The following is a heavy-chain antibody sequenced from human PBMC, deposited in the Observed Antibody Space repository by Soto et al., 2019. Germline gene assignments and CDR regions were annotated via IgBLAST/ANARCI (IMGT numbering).Heavy chain of an antibody. V-gene: IGHV4-34*01. CDR2: INHSGST. Sequence: KPSETLSLTCAVYGGSFSGYYWSWIRQPPGKGLEWIGEINHSGSTNYNPSLKSRVTISVDTSKNQFSLKLSSVTAADTAVCYCARGRGWLDYWGQGTLVTVSS. CDR3: ARGRGWLDY. D-gene: IGHD6-19*01. J-gene: IGHJ4*02. CDR1: GGSFSGYY.